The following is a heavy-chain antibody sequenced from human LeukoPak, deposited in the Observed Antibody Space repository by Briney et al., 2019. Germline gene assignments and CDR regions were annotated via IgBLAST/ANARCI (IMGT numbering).Heavy chain of an antibody. CDR1: GGSISSSSYY. CDR2: IHYSGST. D-gene: IGHD3-10*01. Sequence: SETLSLTCTVSGGSISSSSYYWGWIRQPPGKGLEWIGSIHYSGSTNYNPSLKSRVTISVDTSKNQFSLKLSSVTAADTAVYYCARAVGSGSFQTYYYYMDVWGKGTTVTISS. V-gene: IGHV4-39*07. J-gene: IGHJ6*03. CDR3: ARAVGSGSFQTYYYYMDV.